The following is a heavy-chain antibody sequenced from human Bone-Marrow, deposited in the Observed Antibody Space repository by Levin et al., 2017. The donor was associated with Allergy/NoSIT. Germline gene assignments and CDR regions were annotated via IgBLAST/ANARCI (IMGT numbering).Heavy chain of an antibody. CDR1: GFTFRTHA. J-gene: IGHJ4*02. V-gene: IGHV3-30-3*01. D-gene: IGHD1-7*01. Sequence: LSLTCAASGFTFRTHAMHWVRQAPGRGLEWVAVISYDGSKKYYADSVKGRFTISRDNSKNTLYLQMNSLRAEDTALYYCARDNYNYVYDYWGQGTLVTVSS. CDR3: ARDNYNYVYDY. CDR2: ISYDGSKK.